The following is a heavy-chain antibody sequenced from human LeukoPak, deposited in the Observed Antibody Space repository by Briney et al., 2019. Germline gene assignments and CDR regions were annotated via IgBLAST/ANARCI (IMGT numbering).Heavy chain of an antibody. Sequence: GGSLRLSCADSGFTFSSYWMHWVRQAPGKGLGWVSRIYIDGSVTISADSVKRRFTISRDNAKNTLYLQMNSMRAEDTAVYYCARDTTRYCTGGTCYSRSVGAFDIWGQGTMVTVSS. J-gene: IGHJ3*02. CDR1: GFTFSSYW. V-gene: IGHV3-74*01. D-gene: IGHD2-15*01. CDR3: ARDTTRYCTGGTCYSRSVGAFDI. CDR2: IYIDGSVT.